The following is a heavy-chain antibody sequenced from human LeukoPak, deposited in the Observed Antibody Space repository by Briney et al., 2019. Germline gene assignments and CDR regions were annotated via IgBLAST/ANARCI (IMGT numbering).Heavy chain of an antibody. CDR2: IYHSGST. Sequence: SETLSLTCAVSGYSISSVYYWGWIRHPPGKGLEWIGSIYHSGSTYYNPSHKSRFTISVATPKNQFSLTLSSVPATDTAVYYCARHVTGYSGSYYERVGESAWFDPWGQGTLVTVSS. D-gene: IGHD1-26*01. CDR3: ARHVTGYSGSYYERVGESAWFDP. CDR1: GYSISSVYY. V-gene: IGHV4-38-2*01. J-gene: IGHJ5*02.